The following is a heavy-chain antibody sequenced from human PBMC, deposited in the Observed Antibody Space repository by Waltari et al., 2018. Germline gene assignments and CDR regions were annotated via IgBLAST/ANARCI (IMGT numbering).Heavy chain of an antibody. D-gene: IGHD4-17*01. CDR2: IIPIFGTA. Sequence: QVQLVQSGAEVKKPGSSVKVSCKASGGTFSSYAISWVRQAPGQGLEWMGGIIPIFGTANYAQKFQGRVTITTDESTSTAYMELSSLRSEDTAVYYCARCRLREVRDYEYYYYGMDVWGQGTTVTVSS. CDR1: GGTFSSYA. J-gene: IGHJ6*02. V-gene: IGHV1-69*05. CDR3: ARCRLREVRDYEYYYYGMDV.